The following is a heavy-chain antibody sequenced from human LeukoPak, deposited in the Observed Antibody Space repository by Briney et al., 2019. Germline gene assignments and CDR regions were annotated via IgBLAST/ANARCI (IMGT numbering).Heavy chain of an antibody. V-gene: IGHV6-1*01. D-gene: IGHD3-10*01. CDR3: AGSFSGAIDY. J-gene: IGHJ4*02. CDR1: GDSVTSNSAV. Sequence: SQTLSLTCAISGDSVTSNSAVWNWIRQSPSIGLEWLGRTYFRSKWYNEYAASVKSRITINPDTSKNQFFRQLNSVTSEDTAVYYCAGSFSGAIDYWGQGTLVTVSS. CDR2: TYFRSKWYN.